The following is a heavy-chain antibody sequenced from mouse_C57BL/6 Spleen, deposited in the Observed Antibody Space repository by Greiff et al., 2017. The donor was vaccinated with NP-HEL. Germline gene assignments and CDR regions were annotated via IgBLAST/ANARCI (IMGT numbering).Heavy chain of an antibody. J-gene: IGHJ4*01. CDR2: INPYNGGT. Sequence: VQLQQSGPVLVKPGASVKMSCKASGYTFTDYYMNWVKQSHGKSLEWIGVINPYNGGTSYNQKFKGKATLTVDKSSSTAYMELNSLTSEDSAVYYCARSGGTDYYYAMDYWGQGTSVTVSS. V-gene: IGHV1-19*01. CDR1: GYTFTDYY. D-gene: IGHD4-1*01. CDR3: ARSGGTDYYYAMDY.